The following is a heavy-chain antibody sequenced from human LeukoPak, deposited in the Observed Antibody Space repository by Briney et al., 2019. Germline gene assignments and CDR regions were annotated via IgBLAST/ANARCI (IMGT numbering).Heavy chain of an antibody. Sequence: GGSLRLSCAASRFTFSSYGMHWVRQAPGKGLEWVAVISYDGSNKYHAESVKGRFTISRDNSKNTLYLQMNSLRAEDTAVYYCAKDAIFGVVLDYFDYWGQGTLVTVSS. J-gene: IGHJ4*02. D-gene: IGHD3-3*02. V-gene: IGHV3-30*18. CDR3: AKDAIFGVVLDYFDY. CDR1: RFTFSSYG. CDR2: ISYDGSNK.